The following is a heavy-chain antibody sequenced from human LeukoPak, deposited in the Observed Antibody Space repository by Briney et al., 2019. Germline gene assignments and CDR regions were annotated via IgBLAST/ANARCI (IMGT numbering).Heavy chain of an antibody. CDR1: GYSFTNYW. V-gene: IGHV5-51*01. D-gene: IGHD4-11*01. J-gene: IGHJ4*02. CDR3: ARQDPNYRIDY. Sequence: GESRKISCKGSGYSFTNYWIDWVRQVPGKGLEWMGIIYPGDSDTRYSPSFQGQVTISADKSISTAYLQWSSLKASDTAMYYCARQDPNYRIDYWGQGTLVTVSS. CDR2: IYPGDSDT.